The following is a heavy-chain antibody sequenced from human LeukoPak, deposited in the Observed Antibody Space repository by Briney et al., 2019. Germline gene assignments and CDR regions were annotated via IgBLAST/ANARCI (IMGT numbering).Heavy chain of an antibody. V-gene: IGHV3-23*01. Sequence: GGSLRLSCAASGFTFSSYAMSWVRQAPGKGLEWVSTISGSGGSTYYADSVKGRFTISRDNSKNTLYLQMNSLRAEDTAVYYCARSRDQTGTIDYWGQGTLVTVSS. CDR1: GFTFSSYA. J-gene: IGHJ4*02. D-gene: IGHD1/OR15-1a*01. CDR3: ARSRDQTGTIDY. CDR2: ISGSGGST.